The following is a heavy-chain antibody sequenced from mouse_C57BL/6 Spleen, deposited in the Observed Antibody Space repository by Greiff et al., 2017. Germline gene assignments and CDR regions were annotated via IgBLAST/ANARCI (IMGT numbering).Heavy chain of an antibody. CDR3: ARSLTGTNFDY. CDR2: IYPGDGDT. Sequence: VQLQESGPELVKPGASVKISCKASGYAFSSSWMNWVKQRPGKGLEWIGRIYPGDGDTNYNGKFKGKATLTADKSSSTAYMQLSSLTSEDSAVYFCARSLTGTNFDYWGQGTTLTVSS. V-gene: IGHV1-82*01. CDR1: GYAFSSSW. J-gene: IGHJ2*01. D-gene: IGHD4-1*01.